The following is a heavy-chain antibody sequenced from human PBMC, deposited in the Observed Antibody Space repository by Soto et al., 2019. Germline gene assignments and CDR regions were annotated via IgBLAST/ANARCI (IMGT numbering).Heavy chain of an antibody. CDR3: ARKSKRAVTYYRYYAMDV. V-gene: IGHV4-34*01. CDR1: GGSFSGYY. D-gene: IGHD3-10*01. CDR2: INHSGRT. J-gene: IGHJ6*02. Sequence: QVQLQQWGAGLLKPSETLSLTCAVYGGSFSGYYWSWIRQPPGTGLEWIGEINHSGRTNYNPSLKSRVTISVNTSENQFSLKLSSVTAADTAVYYCARKSKRAVTYYRYYAMDVWGQGTTVTVSS.